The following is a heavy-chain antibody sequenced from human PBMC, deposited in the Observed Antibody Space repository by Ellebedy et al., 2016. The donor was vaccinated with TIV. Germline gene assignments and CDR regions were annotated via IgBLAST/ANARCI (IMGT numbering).Heavy chain of an antibody. D-gene: IGHD6-19*01. J-gene: IGHJ4*02. CDR1: GFTFSSYI. Sequence: PGGSLRLSCAGSGFTFSSYIMNWVRQAPGKGLEWVASISSNNFYIDYADSVQGRFTISRDNTKSSLYLQMNSLRAEDTAVYYCAREAAVAAPAEYYFQTWGQGTLVTVSS. V-gene: IGHV3-21*01. CDR3: AREAAVAAPAEYYFQT. CDR2: ISSNNFYI.